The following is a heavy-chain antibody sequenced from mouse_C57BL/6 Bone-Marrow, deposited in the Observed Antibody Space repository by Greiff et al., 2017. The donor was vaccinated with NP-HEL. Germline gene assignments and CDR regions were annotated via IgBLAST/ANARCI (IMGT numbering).Heavy chain of an antibody. CDR2: ISSGSSTI. CDR1: GFTFSDYG. CDR3: ARPTFYYYGSSWFAY. Sequence: EVKLQESGGGLVKPGGSLKLSCAASGFTFSDYGMHWVRQAPEKGLEWVAYISSGSSTIYYADTVKGRFTISRDNAKNTLFLQMTSLRSEDTAMYYCARPTFYYYGSSWFAYWGQGTLVTVSA. J-gene: IGHJ3*01. V-gene: IGHV5-17*01. D-gene: IGHD1-1*01.